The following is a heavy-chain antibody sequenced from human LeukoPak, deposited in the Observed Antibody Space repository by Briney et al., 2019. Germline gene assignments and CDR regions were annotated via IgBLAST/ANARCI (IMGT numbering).Heavy chain of an antibody. CDR1: GFTFSVSA. V-gene: IGHV3-73*01. CDR3: TTTGDTIYDAFDI. Sequence: GGSLRLSCAASGFTFSVSAMHWVRQASGKGLEWVGRIRSKANNYATAYAASVKGRFTISRDDSKNTAYLQMNSLKTEDTAVYYCTTTGDTIYDAFDIWGQGTMVTDSS. J-gene: IGHJ3*02. CDR2: IRSKANNYAT. D-gene: IGHD3-3*01.